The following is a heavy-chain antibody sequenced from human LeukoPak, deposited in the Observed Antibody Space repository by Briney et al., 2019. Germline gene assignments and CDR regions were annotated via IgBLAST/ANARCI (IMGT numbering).Heavy chain of an antibody. D-gene: IGHD2-15*01. CDR2: IYYNGRT. V-gene: IGHV4-39*02. CDR1: GGSVSSDSYY. J-gene: IGHJ4*02. Sequence: SETLSLTCTVSGGSVSSDSYYWGWIRQPPGKGLEWIGSIYYNGRTYYNPSLRSPVSISVDTSKNQFSLTLSSVTAADTAVYYCAREITSGEFDYWGQGTLVTVSS. CDR3: AREITSGEFDY.